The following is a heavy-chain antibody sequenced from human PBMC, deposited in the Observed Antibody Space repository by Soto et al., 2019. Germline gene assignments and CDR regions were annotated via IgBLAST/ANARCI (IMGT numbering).Heavy chain of an antibody. CDR3: ASRSSGWYFDY. J-gene: IGHJ4*02. D-gene: IGHD6-19*01. Sequence: EVQLLESGGGLVQPGGSLRLSCAASGFTFSSYAMNWVRQAPGKGLEWVSAISGSGGSTYFADSVKGRFTISRDNSKNTLYLPMKSLAAEDTAVYYCASRSSGWYFDYWGQGTLVTVSS. V-gene: IGHV3-23*01. CDR2: ISGSGGST. CDR1: GFTFSSYA.